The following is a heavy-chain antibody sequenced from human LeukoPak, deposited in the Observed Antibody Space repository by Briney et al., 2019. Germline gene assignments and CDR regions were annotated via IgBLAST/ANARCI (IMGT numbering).Heavy chain of an antibody. CDR2: INHSGST. J-gene: IGHJ4*02. CDR3: AREVVVIDRSFDY. D-gene: IGHD3-22*01. CDR1: GGSFSGYY. Sequence: SETLSLTCAVYGGSFSGYYWSWIRQPPGKGLEWIGEINHSGSTNYNPSLKSRVTISVDTSKNQFSLKLSSVTAADTAVYYCAREVVVIDRSFDYWGQGTLVIVSS. V-gene: IGHV4-34*01.